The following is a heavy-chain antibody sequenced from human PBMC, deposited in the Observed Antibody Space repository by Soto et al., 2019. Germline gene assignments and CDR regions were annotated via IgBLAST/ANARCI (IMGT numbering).Heavy chain of an antibody. CDR2: IFSNDAK. V-gene: IGHV2-26*01. J-gene: IGHJ4*02. CDR3: ARIRGGGWLGPNDY. Sequence: QFTLKESGPVLVKPTETLTLNCTVSGFSLSNARMSVSWIRQPPGKALEWLAHIFSNDAKSYSASPKSRLTISKDTSKSQVVLTMTNMDPVDTATYYCARIRGGGWLGPNDYWGQGTRVTVSS. CDR1: GFSLSNARMS. D-gene: IGHD3-10*01.